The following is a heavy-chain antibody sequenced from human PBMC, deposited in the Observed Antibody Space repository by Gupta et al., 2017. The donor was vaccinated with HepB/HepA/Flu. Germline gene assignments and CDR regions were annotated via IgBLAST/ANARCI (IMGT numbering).Heavy chain of an antibody. CDR1: GGSIRSGDYY. CDR2: IYYSGKI. Sequence: QVQLQESGPGLVKPSQTLSLTCTVSGGSIRSGDYYWSWIRQHPGKGLEWIGYIYYSGKIYYNPSLKGRVVISVDTSKNQFSRKLSSVTAAETAVYYCARDQRYDSSGYLVDAFDIWGQGTMVTVSS. D-gene: IGHD3-22*01. V-gene: IGHV4-30-4*08. J-gene: IGHJ3*02. CDR3: ARDQRYDSSGYLVDAFDI.